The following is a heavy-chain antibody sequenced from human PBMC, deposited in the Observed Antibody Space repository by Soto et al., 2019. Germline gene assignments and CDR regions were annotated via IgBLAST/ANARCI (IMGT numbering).Heavy chain of an antibody. Sequence: GGSLRLSCAASGFTFSSDWMHWVRQAPGKGLVWVSRINTDGSDTSYADSVKGRFTISRDNAKNSLFLQMNSLRAEDTAVYYCARDHIAPTILFASWGQGTLVTVSS. CDR1: GFTFSSDW. CDR3: ARDHIAPTILFAS. CDR2: INTDGSDT. D-gene: IGHD5-12*01. V-gene: IGHV3-74*01. J-gene: IGHJ4*02.